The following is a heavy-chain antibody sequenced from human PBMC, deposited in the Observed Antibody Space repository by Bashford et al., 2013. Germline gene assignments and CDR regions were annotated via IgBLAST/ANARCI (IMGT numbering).Heavy chain of an antibody. CDR1: GFSLSTSGVG. CDR2: YWNDDK. Sequence: SGPTLVKPTQTLTLTCTFSGFSLSTSGVGVGWIRQPQKGPGVACSHYWNDDKRYSPSLKSRLTITKDTSKNQVVLAMTNMDPVDTATYYCVHIQPRRRGLPTTYFEYWGQGILVTVSS. J-gene: IGHJ4*02. V-gene: IGHV2-5*01. D-gene: IGHD4-11*01. CDR3: VHIQPRRRGLPTTYFEY.